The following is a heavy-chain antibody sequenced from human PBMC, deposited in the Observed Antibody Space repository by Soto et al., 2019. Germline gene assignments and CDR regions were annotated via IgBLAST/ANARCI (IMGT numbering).Heavy chain of an antibody. V-gene: IGHV3-33*01. CDR3: ARVYYCIGGRSFSNPVESWYQWS. Sequence: DPGKGLEWVAVIWYDGSNKYYADSVKGRFTISRDDSKNTLYLQMNSLRAEDTAVYYCARVYYCIGGRSFSNPVESWYQWSWG. CDR2: IWYDGSNK. J-gene: IGHJ5*01. D-gene: IGHD2-15*01.